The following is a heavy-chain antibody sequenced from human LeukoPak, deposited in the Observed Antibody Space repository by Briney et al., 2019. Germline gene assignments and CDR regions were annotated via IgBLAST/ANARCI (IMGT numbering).Heavy chain of an antibody. CDR1: GFTFSDYY. J-gene: IGHJ2*01. D-gene: IGHD7-27*01. CDR2: IGLSDTSI. Sequence: GGSLRLSCTASGFTFSDYYMSWIHQVPGKGLEWVSYIGLSDTSIYYADSLKGRFAISRDNAKDSLYLHLHSLRAEDTAVYYCARLKLGYWCFDLWGRGTLVTVSS. V-gene: IGHV3-11*01. CDR3: ARLKLGYWCFDL.